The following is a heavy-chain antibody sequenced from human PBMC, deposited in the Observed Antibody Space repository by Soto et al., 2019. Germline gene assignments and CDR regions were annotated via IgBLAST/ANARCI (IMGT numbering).Heavy chain of an antibody. J-gene: IGHJ2*01. CDR1: GFTFSTYA. CDR2: VSSEGGTQ. D-gene: IGHD3-22*01. CDR3: ARENYYRGHVIGSLDL. Sequence: QVQLVESGGGVVQPGRSLRLSCTASGFTFSTYAMQWVRQAPGKGLEWVAVVSSEGGTQFYADSVKGRFTISRDNSKNSLYLQMSSLTTEDAAIYYCARENYYRGHVIGSLDLWGRGTLVSVSS. V-gene: IGHV3-30-3*01.